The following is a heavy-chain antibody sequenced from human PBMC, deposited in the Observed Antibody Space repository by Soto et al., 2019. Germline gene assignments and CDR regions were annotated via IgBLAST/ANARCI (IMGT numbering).Heavy chain of an antibody. Sequence: ASVKVSCKASGYTFTGYYMHWVRQAPGQGLEWMGWINPNSGGTNYAQKFQGWVTMTRETSISTAYMELSRLRSDDTAVYYCARSPNENWFDTWGQGTMVTVSS. CDR1: GYTFTGYY. J-gene: IGHJ5*02. CDR3: ARSPNENWFDT. V-gene: IGHV1-2*04. CDR2: INPNSGGT. D-gene: IGHD1-1*01.